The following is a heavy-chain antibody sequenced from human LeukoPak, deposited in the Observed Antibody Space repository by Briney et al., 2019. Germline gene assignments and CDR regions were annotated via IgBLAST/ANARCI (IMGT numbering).Heavy chain of an antibody. CDR1: GFTFSSYE. J-gene: IGHJ6*03. V-gene: IGHV3-48*03. Sequence: GGSLRLSCAASGFTFSSYEMNWVRQAPGKGLEWVSYISSSGSTIYYADSVKGRFTISRDNAKNSLYLQMNSLRAEDTAVYYCARGSDYSSGGNYYYYYMDVWGKGTTVTISS. D-gene: IGHD6-19*01. CDR2: ISSSGSTI. CDR3: ARGSDYSSGGNYYYYYMDV.